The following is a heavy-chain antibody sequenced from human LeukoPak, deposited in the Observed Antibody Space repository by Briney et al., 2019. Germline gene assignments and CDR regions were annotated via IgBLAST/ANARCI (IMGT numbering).Heavy chain of an antibody. V-gene: IGHV1-2*06. CDR3: AGEWYDILTGYLPFGY. D-gene: IGHD3-9*01. CDR2: IKPNSGGT. CDR1: GYTFTGYY. Sequence: ASVKVSCKASGYTFTGYYMHWVRQAPGQGLEWMGRIKPNSGGTNYAQKFQGRVTMTRDTSINTAYMELSRLRSDDTAVYYCAGEWYDILTGYLPFGYWGQGTLVAVSS. J-gene: IGHJ4*02.